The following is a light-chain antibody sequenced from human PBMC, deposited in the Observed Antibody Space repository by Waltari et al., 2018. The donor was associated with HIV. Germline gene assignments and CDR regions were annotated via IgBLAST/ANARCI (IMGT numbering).Light chain of an antibody. Sequence: YDLSPPLSVSVDLGQSARITCGGHNTGSKTVPWYQQKPGQAPVLVIYRSRNRSSGITDRISASKAGSMVTLIISRVQIEDEADYFCQVWDSRTVGFGGGTTLTVL. J-gene: IGLJ2*01. CDR2: RSR. V-gene: IGLV3-9*01. CDR3: QVWDSRTVG. CDR1: NTGSKT.